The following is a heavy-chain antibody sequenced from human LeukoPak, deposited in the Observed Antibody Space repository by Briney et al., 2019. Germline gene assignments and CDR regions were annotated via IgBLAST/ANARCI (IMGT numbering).Heavy chain of an antibody. CDR1: GFTLSSYS. CDR3: ARDPSSYYYDSSGYPEYYFDY. Sequence: PGGSLRLSCAASGFTLSSYSMKWVRQAPGKGLEWVSYISSSSSTIYYADSVKGRFTISRDNAKNSLHLQMNSLRAEDTAVYYCARDPSSYYYDSSGYPEYYFDYWGQGTLVTVSS. J-gene: IGHJ4*02. V-gene: IGHV3-48*01. D-gene: IGHD3-22*01. CDR2: ISSSSSTI.